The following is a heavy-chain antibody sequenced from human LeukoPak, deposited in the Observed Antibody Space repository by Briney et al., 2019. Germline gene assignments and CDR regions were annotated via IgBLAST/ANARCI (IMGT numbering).Heavy chain of an antibody. CDR2: IWYDGSNK. D-gene: IGHD1-26*01. CDR1: GFTFSSYG. CDR3: ARALISGEWEPPLVGY. J-gene: IGHJ4*02. V-gene: IGHV3-33*01. Sequence: PGGSLRLSCAASGFTFSSYGMHWVRQAPGRGLEWVAVIWYDGSNKYYADSVKGRFTISRDNSTNTLYLQMNSLRAEDTAVYYCARALISGEWEPPLVGYWGQGTLVTVSS.